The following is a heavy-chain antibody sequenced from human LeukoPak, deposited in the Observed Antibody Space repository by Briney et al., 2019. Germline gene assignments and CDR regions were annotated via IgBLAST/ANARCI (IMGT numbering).Heavy chain of an antibody. D-gene: IGHD3-22*01. CDR2: ISAYNGNT. Sequence: GASVKVSCKASGYTFTSYGISWVRQAPGQGLEWMGWISAYNGNTNYAQKLQGRVTMTTDTSTSTAYMELRSLRSDDTAVYYCAREQGYYYDSSGSPDAFDIWGQGTMVTVSS. V-gene: IGHV1-18*01. CDR1: GYTFTSYG. CDR3: AREQGYYYDSSGSPDAFDI. J-gene: IGHJ3*02.